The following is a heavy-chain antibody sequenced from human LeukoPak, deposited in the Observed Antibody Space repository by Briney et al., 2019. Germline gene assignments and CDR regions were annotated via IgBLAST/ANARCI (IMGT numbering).Heavy chain of an antibody. Sequence: GGSLRLSCAASGFTFSSYEMNWVRQAPGKGLEWVSYISSSGSTIYYADSVKGRFTISRDNAKNSLYLQMNSLRAEDTAVYYCARGQAASFDCWGQGTLVTVSS. CDR3: ARGQAASFDC. V-gene: IGHV3-48*03. D-gene: IGHD2-15*01. CDR2: ISSSGSTI. J-gene: IGHJ4*02. CDR1: GFTFSSYE.